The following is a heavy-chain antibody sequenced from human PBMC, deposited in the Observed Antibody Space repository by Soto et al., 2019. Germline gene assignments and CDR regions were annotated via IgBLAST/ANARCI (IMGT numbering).Heavy chain of an antibody. Sequence: EVRLVESGGGLVQPGGSLRLSCVASGFTFSTYWMAWVRQAPGKGLEWVANIKQDGSEKYYVDSVKGRFTISRDNAKSSLYLQMNSLRAEDTAVYYCARGFGTDPWGQGALVTVSS. CDR1: GFTFSTYW. CDR3: ARGFGTDP. D-gene: IGHD3-3*01. CDR2: IKQDGSEK. V-gene: IGHV3-7*01. J-gene: IGHJ5*02.